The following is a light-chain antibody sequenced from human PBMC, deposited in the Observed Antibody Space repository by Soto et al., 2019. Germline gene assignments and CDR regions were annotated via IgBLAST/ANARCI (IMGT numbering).Light chain of an antibody. CDR3: QQYSDYSS. CDR1: QTINKW. Sequence: DIPMTQSPSTLSASVGDRVTITCRASQTINKWLAWYQQKPGKAPQLLISDASSLQSGVPSRFSGSGSGTDFTLTISSLRPEDFATYYCQQYSDYSSFGHGTKVEIK. J-gene: IGKJ1*01. V-gene: IGKV1-5*01. CDR2: DAS.